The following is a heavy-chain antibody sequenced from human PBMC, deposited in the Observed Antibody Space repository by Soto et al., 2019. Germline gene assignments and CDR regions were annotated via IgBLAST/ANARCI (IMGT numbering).Heavy chain of an antibody. CDR1: GFTFSSYW. D-gene: IGHD6-6*01. Sequence: EVQLVESGGGLVQPGGSLRLSCAASGFTFSSYWMSWVRQAPGKGLEWVANIKQDGSEKYYVDSVKGRFTISRDNAKHSLYLQMNSLRAEDTAVYYCARCAEEAASPNDAFDIWGQGTMVTVSS. V-gene: IGHV3-7*01. CDR2: IKQDGSEK. CDR3: ARCAEEAASPNDAFDI. J-gene: IGHJ3*02.